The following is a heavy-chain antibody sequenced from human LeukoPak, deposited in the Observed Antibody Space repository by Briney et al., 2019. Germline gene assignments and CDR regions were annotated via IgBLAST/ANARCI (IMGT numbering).Heavy chain of an antibody. CDR1: GFTFSTYS. CDR3: AKDVVPDSGWDLDH. V-gene: IGHV3-23*01. J-gene: IGHJ4*02. CDR2: IYNSGART. D-gene: IGHD6-19*01. Sequence: GGSLRLSCAASGFTFSTYSMTWVRQAPGKGLEWVSSIYNSGARTFYADSVKGRFTVSRDNSKITLYLEMNSLRAEDTAIYFCAKDVVPDSGWDLDHWGQGTLVTVSS.